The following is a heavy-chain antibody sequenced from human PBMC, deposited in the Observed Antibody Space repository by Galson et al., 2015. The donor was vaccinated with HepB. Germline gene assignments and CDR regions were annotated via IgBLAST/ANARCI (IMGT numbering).Heavy chain of an antibody. CDR1: GFTFSSYA. Sequence: SLRLSCAASGFTFSSYAMSWVRQAPGKGLEWVSAISGSGGSTYYADSVKGRFTISRDNSKNTLYLQMNSLRAEDTAVYYCACSPGIAVAGIDYWGQGTLVTVSS. CDR2: ISGSGGST. D-gene: IGHD6-19*01. J-gene: IGHJ4*02. CDR3: ACSPGIAVAGIDY. V-gene: IGHV3-23*01.